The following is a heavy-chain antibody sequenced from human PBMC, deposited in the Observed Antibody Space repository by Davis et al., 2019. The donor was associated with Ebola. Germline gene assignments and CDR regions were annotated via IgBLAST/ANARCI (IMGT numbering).Heavy chain of an antibody. V-gene: IGHV1-69*13. CDR1: GGTFSSYA. D-gene: IGHD2-15*01. CDR2: IIPIFGTA. J-gene: IGHJ5*02. Sequence: AASVKVSCKASGGTFSSYAISWVRQAPGQGLEWMGGIIPIFGTANYAQKFQGRVTITADESTSTAYMELSSLRSDDTAVYYCARGVVPGNWFDPWGQGTLVTVSS. CDR3: ARGVVPGNWFDP.